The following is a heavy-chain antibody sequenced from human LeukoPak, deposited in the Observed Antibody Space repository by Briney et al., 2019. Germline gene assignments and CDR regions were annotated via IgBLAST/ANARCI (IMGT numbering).Heavy chain of an antibody. J-gene: IGHJ6*02. CDR2: MYSDGKT. Sequence: PGGSLRLSCAASGFTVSTYYMSWIRQAPGKGLEWVSVMYSDGKTYYADSVKGRFTISRDNSKNTLYLQMNSLRAEDTALYYCAKDSSSGSSYYFHGMDVWGQGTTVTVSS. CDR1: GFTVSTYY. V-gene: IGHV3-66*01. CDR3: AKDSSSGSSYYFHGMDV. D-gene: IGHD3-10*01.